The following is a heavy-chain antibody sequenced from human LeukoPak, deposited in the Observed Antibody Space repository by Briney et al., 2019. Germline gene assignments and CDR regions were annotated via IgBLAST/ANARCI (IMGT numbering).Heavy chain of an antibody. CDR2: IYTSGST. V-gene: IGHV4-4*09. D-gene: IGHD3-22*01. CDR1: GGSISSYY. J-gene: IGHJ5*02. Sequence: KASETLSLTCTVSGGSISSYYWSWIRQPPGKGLEWIGYIYTSGSTNYNPSLKSRVTISVDTSKNQFPLKLSSVTAADTAVYYCARHMYYYDSSGYYRFDPWGQGTLVTVSS. CDR3: ARHMYYYDSSGYYRFDP.